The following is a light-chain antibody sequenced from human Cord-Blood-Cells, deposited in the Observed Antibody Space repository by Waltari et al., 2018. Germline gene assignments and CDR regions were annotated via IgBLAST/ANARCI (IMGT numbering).Light chain of an antibody. CDR2: AAS. Sequence: AIRMTQSPSSLSASTGDRVTITCRASQGISSYLAWYQQKPGKAPKLLIYAASTFQSWVPSRFSGSGSGTDFTLTISCLQSEDVATYYCQQYYSYPPFTFGQGTKLEIK. J-gene: IGKJ2*01. CDR1: QGISSY. CDR3: QQYYSYPPFT. V-gene: IGKV1-8*01.